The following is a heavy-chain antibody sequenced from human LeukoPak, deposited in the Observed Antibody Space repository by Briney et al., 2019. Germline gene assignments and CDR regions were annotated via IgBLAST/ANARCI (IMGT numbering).Heavy chain of an antibody. CDR2: INPNSGGT. CDR1: GYTFTGYY. J-gene: IGHJ3*02. V-gene: IGHV1-2*02. CDR3: ARGDSSSHDAFDI. D-gene: IGHD6-13*01. Sequence: VASVKVSCKASGYTFTGYYMHWVRQAPGQGLEWMGWINPNSGGTNYAQKFQGRVTMTRDTSISTAYMELSRLRSDDTAVYYCARGDSSSHDAFDIWGQGTMVTVSS.